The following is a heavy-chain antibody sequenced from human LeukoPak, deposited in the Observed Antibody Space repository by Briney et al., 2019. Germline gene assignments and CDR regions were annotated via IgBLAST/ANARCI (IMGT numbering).Heavy chain of an antibody. D-gene: IGHD1-26*01. CDR1: GFTFSSYE. J-gene: IGHJ4*02. Sequence: PGGSLRLSCAASGFTFSSYEMNWVRQAPGKGLEWVSYISSSGRTIYYADSVKGRFTISRDNAKNPLYLQMNSLRAEDTAVYYCARVSGTYFDYWGQGTLVTVSS. CDR2: ISSSGRTI. V-gene: IGHV3-48*03. CDR3: ARVSGTYFDY.